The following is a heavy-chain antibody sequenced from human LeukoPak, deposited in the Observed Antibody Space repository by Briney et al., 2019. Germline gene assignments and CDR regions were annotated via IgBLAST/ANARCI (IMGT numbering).Heavy chain of an antibody. V-gene: IGHV4-4*02. CDR3: SRENGAFSPFGY. J-gene: IGHJ4*02. Sequence: PSGTLSLTCGVSGGSITNTNWWSWVRQPPGQGLEWIGEISLTGLTHYNPSLESRVTVSLDKSKNQLSLNLTSVTAADMAVYFCSRENGAFSPFGYWGQGILVTVLS. D-gene: IGHD3-16*01. CDR1: GGSITNTNW. CDR2: ISLTGLT.